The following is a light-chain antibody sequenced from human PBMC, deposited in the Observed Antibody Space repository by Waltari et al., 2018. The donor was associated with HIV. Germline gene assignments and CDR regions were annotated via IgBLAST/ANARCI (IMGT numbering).Light chain of an antibody. CDR1: SSDVGSYNV. V-gene: IGLV2-23*02. Sequence: QSALTQPASVSGSPGQSITISCTGTSSDVGSYNVVSWYQQHPGKAPKLMIYEVTKRPSGVSMRFSVSKSGNTAYLTISGLQAADEADYYSCSYAGRSTHVFGTGTKVTVL. CDR2: EVT. CDR3: CSYAGRSTHV. J-gene: IGLJ1*01.